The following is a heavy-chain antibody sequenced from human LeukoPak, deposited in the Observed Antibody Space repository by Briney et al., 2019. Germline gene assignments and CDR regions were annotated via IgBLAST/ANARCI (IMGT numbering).Heavy chain of an antibody. V-gene: IGHV3-43*02. CDR3: AREEWAFDY. CDR1: GFTFDDYA. CDR2: ISGDGGST. Sequence: PGGSLRLSCAASGFTFDDYAMHWVRQAPGKGLEWVSLISGDGGSTYYADSVKGRFTISRDNAKNSLYLQMSSLRAEDTAVYYCAREEWAFDYWGQGTLVTVSS. J-gene: IGHJ4*02. D-gene: IGHD2-8*01.